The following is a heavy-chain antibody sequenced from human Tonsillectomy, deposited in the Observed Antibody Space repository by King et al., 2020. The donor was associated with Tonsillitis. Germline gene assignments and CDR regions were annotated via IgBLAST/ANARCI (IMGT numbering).Heavy chain of an antibody. Sequence: QLVQSEVEVKKPGASVKVSCKTSGYTFTSHGVSWVRQAPGQGLEWMGWISTYNGDTNYAQKFRGRVTMTTDTSTSTAYMELRSLRSDDTAVYYCARMEMTTISDYYFDYWGQGTRVTVSS. CDR2: ISTYNGDT. CDR1: GYTFTSHG. D-gene: IGHD5-24*01. V-gene: IGHV1-18*04. CDR3: ARMEMTTISDYYFDY. J-gene: IGHJ4*02.